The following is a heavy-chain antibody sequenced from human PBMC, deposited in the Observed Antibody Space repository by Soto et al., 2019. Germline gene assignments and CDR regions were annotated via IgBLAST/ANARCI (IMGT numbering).Heavy chain of an antibody. V-gene: IGHV5-51*01. Sequence: PGESLNISCNGSGYNFISYWIGWVRQMPGKGLEWMGIIYPGDSDTRYSPSFQGQVTISADKSISTAYLQWSSLKASDTAKYYCARGPGYRSSNWFDTWGQGTLVTVSS. CDR1: GYNFISYW. CDR2: IYPGDSDT. CDR3: ARGPGYRSSNWFDT. J-gene: IGHJ5*02. D-gene: IGHD6-19*01.